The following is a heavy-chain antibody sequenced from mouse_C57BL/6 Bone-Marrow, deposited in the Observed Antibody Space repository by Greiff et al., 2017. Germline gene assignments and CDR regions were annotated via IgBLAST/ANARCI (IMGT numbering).Heavy chain of an antibody. CDR1: GYSITSGYY. V-gene: IGHV3-6*01. Sequence: ESGPGLVKPSQSLSLTCSVTGYSITSGYYWNWIRQFPGNKLEWMGYISYDGSNNYNPSLKNRISITRDTSKNQFFLKLNSVTTEDTATYYCARVPFAYWGQGTLVTVSA. J-gene: IGHJ3*01. CDR3: ARVPFAY. CDR2: ISYDGSN.